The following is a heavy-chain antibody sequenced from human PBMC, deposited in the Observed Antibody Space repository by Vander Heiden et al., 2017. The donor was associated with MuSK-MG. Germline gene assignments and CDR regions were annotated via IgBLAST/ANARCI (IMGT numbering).Heavy chain of an antibody. CDR1: GYTFTGYY. Sequence: QLQLVQSGAEVKKPGASVKVSCKASGYTFTGYYMHWVLQAPGQGLEWMGWINPNSGGTNYAQKFQGRVTMTRDTSISTAYMELSRLRSDDTAVYYCARDGITIFGVVTSNYYYYGMDVWGQGTTVTVSS. CDR2: INPNSGGT. D-gene: IGHD3-3*01. J-gene: IGHJ6*02. V-gene: IGHV1-2*02. CDR3: ARDGITIFGVVTSNYYYYGMDV.